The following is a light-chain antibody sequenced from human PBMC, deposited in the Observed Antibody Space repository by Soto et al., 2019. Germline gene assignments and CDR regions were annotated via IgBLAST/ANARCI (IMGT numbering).Light chain of an antibody. Sequence: QAVLTQPPSVSGAPGQRVTISCTGSSSNIGAGYDVHWYQQLPRTAPKLLIYSNNNRPSGVPDRFSGSTSGTSASLAITGLQPEDEADYYCQSSDGGLSVSKVFGGGTKLTVL. J-gene: IGLJ2*01. CDR2: SNN. CDR1: SSNIGAGYD. V-gene: IGLV1-40*01. CDR3: QSSDGGLSVSKV.